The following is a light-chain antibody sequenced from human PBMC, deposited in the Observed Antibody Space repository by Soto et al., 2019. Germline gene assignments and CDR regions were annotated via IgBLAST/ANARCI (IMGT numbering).Light chain of an antibody. CDR3: QQYIDWPIT. CDR1: QSVSSH. J-gene: IGKJ2*01. Sequence: EIVMTQSPATLSVSPGESATLSCRASQSVSSHLVWYQQKPGQTPRLLIYGASTRATGIPARFSGSGSGTEFTLAISGLQSEDFAVYYCQQYIDWPITFGQGSKLEIK. CDR2: GAS. V-gene: IGKV3-15*01.